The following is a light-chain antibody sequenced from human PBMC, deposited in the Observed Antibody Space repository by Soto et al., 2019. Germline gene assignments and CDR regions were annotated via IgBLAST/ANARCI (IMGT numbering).Light chain of an antibody. J-gene: IGKJ4*01. Sequence: EVEVAQSPPTLSLSPGERATLSCRASQSLSSYLAWYQQKPGQAPRLLIYDASNRATGIPARFSGSGSGTDFTLTISSLEPEDFAVYYCQQRSNWLTFGGGTKVDIK. CDR1: QSLSSY. CDR3: QQRSNWLT. CDR2: DAS. V-gene: IGKV3-11*01.